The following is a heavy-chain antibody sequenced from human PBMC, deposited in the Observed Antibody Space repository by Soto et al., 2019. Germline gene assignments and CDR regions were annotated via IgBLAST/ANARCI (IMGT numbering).Heavy chain of an antibody. D-gene: IGHD6-13*01. J-gene: IGHJ5*02. CDR3: ASVIAAAGSNWFDP. V-gene: IGHV3-11*06. Sequence: PGGSLRLSCAASGFAFSDYYMSWIRQAPGEGLEWVSYISSSSSYTNYADSVKGRFTISRDNAKNSLYLQMNSLRAEDTAVYYCASVIAAAGSNWFDPWGQGTLVTVSS. CDR2: ISSSSSYT. CDR1: GFAFSDYY.